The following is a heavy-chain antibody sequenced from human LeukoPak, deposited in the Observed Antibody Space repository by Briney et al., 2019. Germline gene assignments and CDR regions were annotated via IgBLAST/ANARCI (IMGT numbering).Heavy chain of an antibody. CDR3: ARESSTYYYDSSGYYYFDY. Sequence: SETLSLTCTVSGGSISSGDYYWSWIRQPPGKGLEWIVYIYYSGSTYYNPSLKSRVTISVDTSKNQFSLKLSSVTAADTAVYYCARESSTYYYDSSGYYYFDYWGQGTLVTVSS. CDR2: IYYSGST. V-gene: IGHV4-30-4*08. CDR1: GGSISSGDYY. J-gene: IGHJ4*02. D-gene: IGHD3-22*01.